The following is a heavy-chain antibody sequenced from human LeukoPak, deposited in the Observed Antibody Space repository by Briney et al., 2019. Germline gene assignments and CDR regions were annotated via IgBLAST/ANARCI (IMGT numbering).Heavy chain of an antibody. CDR1: GYTFISHD. Sequence: GASVKVSCKASGYTFISHDIHWVRQATGQGLEWMGWMNPNTGNTGYAQKFQGRVTMTRNTSIITAFMELSSLRFGDTAVYYCATLNYWGQGTLVTVSS. J-gene: IGHJ4*02. V-gene: IGHV1-8*01. CDR3: ATLNY. CDR2: MNPNTGNT.